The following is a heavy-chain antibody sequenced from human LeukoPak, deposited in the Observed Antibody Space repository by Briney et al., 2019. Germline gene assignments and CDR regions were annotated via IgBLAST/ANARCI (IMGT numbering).Heavy chain of an antibody. J-gene: IGHJ4*02. Sequence: GRSLRLSCAASGFTFSSYAMHWVRQAPGKGLEWVAVISYDGSNKYYADSVKGRFTISRDNSKNMLYLQMNSLRAEDTAVYYCARDPYDFWSGSDYWGQGTLVTVSS. CDR3: ARDPYDFWSGSDY. CDR2: ISYDGSNK. D-gene: IGHD3-3*01. V-gene: IGHV3-30*04. CDR1: GFTFSSYA.